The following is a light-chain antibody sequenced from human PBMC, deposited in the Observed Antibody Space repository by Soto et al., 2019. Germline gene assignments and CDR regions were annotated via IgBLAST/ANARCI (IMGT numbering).Light chain of an antibody. CDR1: QSVSSD. CDR2: GAS. J-gene: IGKJ4*01. V-gene: IGKV3-15*01. CDR3: QQDSSWPLT. Sequence: EIVLTQSPGTLSLSPGDRATLSCRASQSVSSDLAWYQQKPGQAPRLLIYGASIRATGVPATFSGSGSGTEFTLSISSLQSEHLGVYYCQQDSSWPLTFGGGTKVDI.